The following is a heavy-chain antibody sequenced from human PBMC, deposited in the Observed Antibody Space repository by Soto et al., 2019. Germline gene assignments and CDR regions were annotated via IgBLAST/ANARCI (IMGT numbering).Heavy chain of an antibody. Sequence: GGSLRLSCAASGFTFSSYGMHWVRQAPGKGLEWVAVIWYDGSNKYYADTVKGRFTISRDNSKNTLYLQMNSLRAEDTAVYYCARGVDSSSWYSPYYYYGMDVWGQGTTVTVSS. V-gene: IGHV3-33*01. D-gene: IGHD6-13*01. CDR2: IWYDGSNK. CDR3: ARGVDSSSWYSPYYYYGMDV. J-gene: IGHJ6*02. CDR1: GFTFSSYG.